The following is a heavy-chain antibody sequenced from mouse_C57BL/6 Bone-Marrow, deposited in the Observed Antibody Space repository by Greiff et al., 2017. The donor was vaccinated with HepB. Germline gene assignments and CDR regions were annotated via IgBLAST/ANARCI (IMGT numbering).Heavy chain of an antibody. CDR1: GFTFSSYG. J-gene: IGHJ1*03. V-gene: IGHV5-6*02. CDR2: ISSGGSYT. D-gene: IGHD2-4*01. CDR3: ARGGRYDYDDPYWYFDV. Sequence: EVMLVESGGDLVKPGGSLKLSCAASGFTFSSYGMSWVRQTPDKRLEWVATISSGGSYTYYPDSVKGRFTISRDNAKNTLYLQMSSLKSEDTAMYYCARGGRYDYDDPYWYFDVWGTGTTVTVSS.